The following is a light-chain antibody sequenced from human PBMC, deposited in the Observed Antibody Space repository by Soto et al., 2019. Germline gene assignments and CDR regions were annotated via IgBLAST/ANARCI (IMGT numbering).Light chain of an antibody. CDR2: DVS. CDR3: SAYTTSRSYI. Sequence: QSVLTQPASVSGSPGQSITISCTGTSSDVGGYRHVSWHQQYPGKAPKLMIYDVSDRPSGVSYRFSGSKSGNTASLTISGLQAEDEADYYCSAYTTSRSYIFGSGTKVTVL. J-gene: IGLJ1*01. V-gene: IGLV2-14*01. CDR1: SSDVGGYRH.